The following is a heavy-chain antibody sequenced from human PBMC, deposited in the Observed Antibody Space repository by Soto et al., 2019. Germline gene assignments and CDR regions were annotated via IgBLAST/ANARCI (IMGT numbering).Heavy chain of an antibody. D-gene: IGHD3-3*01. CDR1: GGSVETSN. CDR2: VFYSGGT. V-gene: IGHV4-59*02. J-gene: IGHJ6*02. CDR3: ARVFPTYEISIRHSTAFYNYGLDV. Sequence: SETLSLTCTVSGGSVETSNWSWRRQSPDGRLQSIGYVFYSGGTNYNPSLESRVTISLDATKNECSLQLRSVTAADTAIYFCARVFPTYEISIRHSTAFYNYGLDVWGQGATVTVSS.